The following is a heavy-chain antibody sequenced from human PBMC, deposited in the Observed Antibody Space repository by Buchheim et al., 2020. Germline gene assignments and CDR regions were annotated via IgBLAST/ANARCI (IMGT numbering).Heavy chain of an antibody. D-gene: IGHD3-16*01. CDR2: INPNSGGT. CDR1: GYRFSDYY. Sequence: QVQLVQSGAEVKKPGASVKVSCKASGYRFSDYYMHWVRQAPGQGLEWMGWINPNSGGTNSAQNFKGRVTMTRDTSISTVYMELSRLRPDDTAVYYCARDLEGGTDYWGLGTL. V-gene: IGHV1-2*02. J-gene: IGHJ4*02. CDR3: ARDLEGGTDY.